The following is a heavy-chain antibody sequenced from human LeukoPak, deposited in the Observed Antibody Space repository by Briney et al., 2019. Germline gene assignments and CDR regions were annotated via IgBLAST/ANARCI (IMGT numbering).Heavy chain of an antibody. Sequence: SETLSLTCTVSGGSISSYYWSWIRQPPGKGLEWIGYIYYSGSTNYNPSLKSRVTISVDTSKNQFSLKLSSVTAADTAVYYCARRSCSGGSCYSYYFDYWGQGTLVTVSS. D-gene: IGHD2-15*01. V-gene: IGHV4-59*01. J-gene: IGHJ4*02. CDR3: ARRSCSGGSCYSYYFDY. CDR2: IYYSGST. CDR1: GGSISSYY.